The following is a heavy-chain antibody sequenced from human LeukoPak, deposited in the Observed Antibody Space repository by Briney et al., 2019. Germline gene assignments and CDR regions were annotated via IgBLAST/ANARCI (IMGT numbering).Heavy chain of an antibody. J-gene: IGHJ3*02. CDR2: IYHTGTT. V-gene: IGHV4-31*03. Sequence: SQTLSLTCTVSGGSISSGGHYWTWIHQHPGKGLEWIAYIYHTGTTYYNPSLKSRVNISVDTSKNQFSLKLSSVTAADTAVYYFARSPDDAFDIWGQGTMVTVSS. CDR3: ARSPDDAFDI. CDR1: GGSISSGGHY.